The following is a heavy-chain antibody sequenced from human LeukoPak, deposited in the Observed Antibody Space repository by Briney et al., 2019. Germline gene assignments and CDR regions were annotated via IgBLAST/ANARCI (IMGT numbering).Heavy chain of an antibody. Sequence: SSETLSLTCTVSGGSIRTYYWSWIRQPPGKGLQWIGYINYSGSTKYNPSLESRVTILVDTSKNQFSLKLSSVTAADTAVYYCARHLTAMVGDPIGYWGQGTLVTVSS. CDR1: GGSIRTYY. J-gene: IGHJ4*02. CDR2: INYSGST. V-gene: IGHV4-59*08. D-gene: IGHD5-18*01. CDR3: ARHLTAMVGDPIGY.